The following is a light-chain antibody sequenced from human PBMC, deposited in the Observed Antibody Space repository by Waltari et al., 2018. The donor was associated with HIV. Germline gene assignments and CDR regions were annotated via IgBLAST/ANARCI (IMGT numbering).Light chain of an antibody. J-gene: IGLJ3*02. V-gene: IGLV4-60*03. CDR1: SGHSSYI. CDR3: ETWDSNTPPM. Sequence: QPVLTQSSSASASLGSSVKLTCTLSSGHSSYIIAWHQQQPGKAPRYLMKLEGSGSYNKGSGVPDRFSGSSSGADRYLTISNLQSEDEADYYCETWDSNTPPMFGGGTKLTVL. CDR2: LEGSGSY.